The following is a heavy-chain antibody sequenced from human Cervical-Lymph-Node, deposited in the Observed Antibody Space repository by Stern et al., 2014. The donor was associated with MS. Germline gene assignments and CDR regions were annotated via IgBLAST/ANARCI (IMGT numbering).Heavy chain of an antibody. D-gene: IGHD4-17*01. CDR2: LWYEENKT. J-gene: IGHJ6*02. CDR1: GFTFSYYG. CDR3: ARDSRDYLNYYGLDV. Sequence: VQLVESGGGVVQPGRSLRLAWAPSGFTFSYYGMAWVRQAPGKGLEWGALLWYEENKTYYTDSVKGRFTISRDTSKNTLYLQMDNLRAEDTAVYYCARDSRDYLNYYGLDVWGQGTTVTVS. V-gene: IGHV3-33*01.